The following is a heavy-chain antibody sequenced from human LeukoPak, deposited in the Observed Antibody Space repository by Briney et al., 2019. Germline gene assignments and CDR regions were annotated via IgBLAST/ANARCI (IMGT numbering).Heavy chain of an antibody. CDR3: ARAYGDNDY. J-gene: IGHJ4*02. CDR1: GGSISSYY. CDR2: INHSGST. D-gene: IGHD4-17*01. V-gene: IGHV4-34*01. Sequence: SETLSLTCIISGGSISSYYWSWIRQPPGKGLEWIGEINHSGSTNYNPSLKSRVTISVDTSKNQFSLKLSSVTAADTAVYYCARAYGDNDYWGQGTLVTVSS.